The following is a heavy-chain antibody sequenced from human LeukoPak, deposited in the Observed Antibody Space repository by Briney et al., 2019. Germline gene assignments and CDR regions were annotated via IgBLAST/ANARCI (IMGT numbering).Heavy chain of an antibody. CDR1: GYTLTELS. CDR2: FDPEDGET. V-gene: IGHV1-24*01. D-gene: IGHD3-3*01. CDR3: ATKVFGVVIMSEEAFDI. J-gene: IGHJ3*02. Sequence: ASVKVSCKVSGYTLTELSMHWVRQAPGKGLEWMGGFDPEDGETIYAQKFQGRVTMTEDTSTDTAYMEPSSLRSEDTAVYYCATKVFGVVIMSEEAFDIWGQGTMVTVSS.